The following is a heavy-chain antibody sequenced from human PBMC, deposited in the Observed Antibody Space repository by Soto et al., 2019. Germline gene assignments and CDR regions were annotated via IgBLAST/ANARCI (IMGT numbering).Heavy chain of an antibody. D-gene: IGHD1-1*01. J-gene: IGHJ6*03. CDR1: GYTFTSYA. CDR2: INAGNGNT. Sequence: GASVKVSCKASGYTFTSYAMHWVRQAPGQRLEWMGWINAGNGNTKYSQKFQGRVTITRDTSASTAYMELSSLRSEDTAVYYCAREQRQLERPYYYYYYMDVWGKGTTVTVSS. CDR3: AREQRQLERPYYYYYYMDV. V-gene: IGHV1-3*01.